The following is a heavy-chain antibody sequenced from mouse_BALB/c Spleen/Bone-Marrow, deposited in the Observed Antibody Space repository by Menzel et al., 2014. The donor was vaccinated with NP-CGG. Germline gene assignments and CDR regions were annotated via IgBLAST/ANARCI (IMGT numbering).Heavy chain of an antibody. Sequence: QVQLQQPGPELAKPAASVKISCNASGYAFSSSWMNWVKQRPGQGLEWIGRIFPGDGDTYYNGLSTGKATLTADKSSSTAYMQLSSLTSVDSAVYFCARSDGYRSMDYWGEGSSVTVSS. V-gene: IGHV1-82*01. D-gene: IGHD2-3*01. CDR1: GYAFSSSW. CDR2: IFPGDGDT. CDR3: ARSDGYRSMDY. J-gene: IGHJ4*01.